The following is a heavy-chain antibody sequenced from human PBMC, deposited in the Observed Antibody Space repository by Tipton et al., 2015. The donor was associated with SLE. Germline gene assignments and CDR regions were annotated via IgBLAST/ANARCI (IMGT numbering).Heavy chain of an antibody. Sequence: TLSLTCTVSGGSISSSSYYRGWIRQPPGKGLEWIGEINHSGSTNYNPSLKSRVTISVDTSKNQFYLKLSSVTAADTAVYYCARRPPYYYDSGAGAFDIWGQGTMVTVSS. V-gene: IGHV4-39*07. D-gene: IGHD3-22*01. CDR3: ARRPPYYYDSGAGAFDI. J-gene: IGHJ3*02. CDR1: GGSISSSSYY. CDR2: INHSGST.